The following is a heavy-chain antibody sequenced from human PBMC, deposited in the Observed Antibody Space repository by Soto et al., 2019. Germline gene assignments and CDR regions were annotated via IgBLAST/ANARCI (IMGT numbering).Heavy chain of an antibody. V-gene: IGHV1-69*12. CDR2: IIPIFGTA. CDR1: GGTFSSYA. CDR3: AGPPELTRIYYYYGMDV. J-gene: IGHJ6*02. Sequence: QVQLVQSGAEVKKPGSSVKVSCKASGGTFSSYAISWVRQAPGQGLEWMGGIIPIFGTANYAQKFQGRVTITADESTSTAYMELSSLRSEATAVYYCAGPPELTRIYYYYGMDVWGQVTTVTVSS. D-gene: IGHD1-7*01.